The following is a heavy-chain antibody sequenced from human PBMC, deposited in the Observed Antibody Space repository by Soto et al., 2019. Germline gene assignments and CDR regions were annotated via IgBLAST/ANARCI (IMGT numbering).Heavy chain of an antibody. J-gene: IGHJ4*02. CDR2: ISGSGGST. CDR1: GFTFSSYA. CDR3: AKGLYYYESSAYMGY. D-gene: IGHD3-22*01. V-gene: IGHV3-23*01. Sequence: EVQLLESGGGLVQRGGSLRLSCAASGFTFSSYAMSWVRQAPGKGLEWVSAISGSGGSTYYADSVKGRFTISRDNSKNTLYLQMNSLRAEDTAVYYCAKGLYYYESSAYMGYWAQGTMVTVSS.